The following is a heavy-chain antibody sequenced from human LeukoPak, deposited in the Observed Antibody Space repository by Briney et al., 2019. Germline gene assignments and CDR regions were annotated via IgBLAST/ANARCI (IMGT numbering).Heavy chain of an antibody. Sequence: PGGSLRLSCAASGFSFSTQRMHWVRQVPGKGLVWVSHIKYDGSATNYADSVKGRFTISRDNAKNTLYLQMNSLRAEDTAVYYCVSGSLQSGYNFDYWGQGALVTVSS. V-gene: IGHV3-74*01. CDR1: GFSFSTQR. J-gene: IGHJ4*02. D-gene: IGHD3-3*01. CDR2: IKYDGSAT. CDR3: VSGSLQSGYNFDY.